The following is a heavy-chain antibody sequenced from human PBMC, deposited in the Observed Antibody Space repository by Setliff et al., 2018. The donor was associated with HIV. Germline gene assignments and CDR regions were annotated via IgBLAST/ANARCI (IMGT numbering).Heavy chain of an antibody. CDR3: ARQFRYPTRAVAGVDY. D-gene: IGHD6-19*01. J-gene: IGHJ4*02. CDR1: GGSISNNSYY. CDR2: LFYNGNT. Sequence: PSETLSLTCTVSGGSISNNSYYWGWVRPPPGKGLELIGTLFYNGNTYYNPSLKSRVTISVDTSKNQFSLKLSSVTAAGTAIYFCARQFRYPTRAVAGVDYWGQGTLVTVSS. V-gene: IGHV4-39*01.